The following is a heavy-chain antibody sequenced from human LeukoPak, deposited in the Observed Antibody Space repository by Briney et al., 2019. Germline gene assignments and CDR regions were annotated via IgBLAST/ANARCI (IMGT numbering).Heavy chain of an antibody. Sequence: ASVKVSCKASGYKFTGYYMHWVRQAPGQGLEWMGWINPNSGGTNYAQKFRGRVTMTRDTSTSTVYLEVSSLKSDDTAVYYCARGPLLGYDTNDSGFDIWGQGTLVIVSS. CDR1: GYKFTGYY. J-gene: IGHJ3*02. CDR2: INPNSGGT. D-gene: IGHD3-22*01. CDR3: ARGPLLGYDTNDSGFDI. V-gene: IGHV1-2*02.